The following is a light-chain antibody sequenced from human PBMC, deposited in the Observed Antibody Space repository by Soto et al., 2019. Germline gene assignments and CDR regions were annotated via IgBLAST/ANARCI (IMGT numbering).Light chain of an antibody. CDR1: SSNIGAGYE. CDR2: GNT. V-gene: IGLV1-40*03. Sequence: QAVVTQPPSVSGAPGQRVTISCTGSSSNIGAGYEVHWYQQLPGTAPKLLIHGNTNRPSGVPDRFSGSKSGASASLAITGLQAEDEADYYCQSYDSSLSGDVVFGGGTKLTVL. CDR3: QSYDSSLSGDVV. J-gene: IGLJ2*01.